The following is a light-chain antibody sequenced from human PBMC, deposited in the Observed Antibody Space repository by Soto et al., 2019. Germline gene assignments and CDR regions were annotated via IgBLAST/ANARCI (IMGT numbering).Light chain of an antibody. J-gene: IGKJ1*01. Sequence: DIQMTQSPSSLSASVGDRVTITCRASHGISNYLAWYQQKPGKVPKLLIYAASTLQSGVPSRFIGSGSGTDCTLTISSLQPEDVATYYCQKYNSAPLTFGQGTRVEIK. V-gene: IGKV1-27*01. CDR1: HGISNY. CDR3: QKYNSAPLT. CDR2: AAS.